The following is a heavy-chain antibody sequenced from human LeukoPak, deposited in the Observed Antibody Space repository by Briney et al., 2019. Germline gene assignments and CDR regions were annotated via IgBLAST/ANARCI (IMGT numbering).Heavy chain of an antibody. Sequence: SVKVSCKASGGTFSSYAISWVRQAPGQGLEWMGRIIPILGIANYAQKFQGRVTITADKSTSTAYMELSSLRSEDTAVYYCARGHENYYYYYGMDVWGQGTTATVSS. CDR1: GGTFSSYA. CDR2: IIPILGIA. J-gene: IGHJ6*02. V-gene: IGHV1-69*04. CDR3: ARGHENYYYYYGMDV.